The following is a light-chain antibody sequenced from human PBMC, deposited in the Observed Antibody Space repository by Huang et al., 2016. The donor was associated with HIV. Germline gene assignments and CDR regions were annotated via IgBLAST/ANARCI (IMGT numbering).Light chain of an antibody. CDR2: TTS. J-gene: IGKJ2*01. CDR3: QQYDNGYT. Sequence: EVVMTHSPATLSVSPGERATLSCRASQSVGSNLAWYQQRHGQAPRLLIYTTSTRDTGIPARFGGSGSGTGFTLTISNLQSEDFAVYYCQQYDNGYTFGQGTKLEIK. CDR1: QSVGSN. V-gene: IGKV3-15*01.